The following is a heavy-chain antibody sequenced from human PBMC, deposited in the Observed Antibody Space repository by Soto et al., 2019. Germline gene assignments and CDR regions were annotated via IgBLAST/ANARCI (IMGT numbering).Heavy chain of an antibody. V-gene: IGHV1-2*02. CDR3: AREGGSDSLAPKNTWFDT. D-gene: IGHD6-25*01. Sequence: ASVKVSCKPSGYTFTDYHIHWVRQAPGQGLGFMGWINANNGGAGSAQQFQGRVTVTRDTSISTVYMELSNLRSDDTAVYYCAREGGSDSLAPKNTWFDTWGPGTRVTGSS. J-gene: IGHJ5*02. CDR2: INANNGGA. CDR1: GYTFTDYH.